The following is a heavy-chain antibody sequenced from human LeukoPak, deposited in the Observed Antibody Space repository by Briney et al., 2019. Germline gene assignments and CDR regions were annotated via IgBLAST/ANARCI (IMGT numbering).Heavy chain of an antibody. Sequence: GGALRLSCAASGFTFSSYWIHWVRPAPGKGLVWVSGINWNNSSKDYEDSVNARFTISRDKAKNSLYLQMNSLRAEDTALYYCARVPETTQLFDYWGQGTLVTVSS. V-gene: IGHV3-20*04. J-gene: IGHJ4*02. CDR2: INWNNSSK. CDR1: GFTFSSYW. CDR3: ARVPETTQLFDY. D-gene: IGHD1-14*01.